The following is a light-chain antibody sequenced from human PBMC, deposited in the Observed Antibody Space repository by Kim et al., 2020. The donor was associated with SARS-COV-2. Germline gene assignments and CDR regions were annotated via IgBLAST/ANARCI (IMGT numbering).Light chain of an antibody. V-gene: IGLV2-8*01. CDR2: EVS. CDR3: TSYAGSNNLV. J-gene: IGLJ2*01. CDR1: GSDVGVYKY. Sequence: GQSVTISCTGTGSDVGVYKYVSWYQQHPGKAPKLMVSEVSKRPSGVPDRFSGSKSGNTASLTVSGLQAEDEADYYCTSYAGSNNLVFGGGTKLTVL.